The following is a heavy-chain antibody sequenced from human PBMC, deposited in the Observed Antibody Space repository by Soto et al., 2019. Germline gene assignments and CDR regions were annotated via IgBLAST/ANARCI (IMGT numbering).Heavy chain of an antibody. Sequence: SETLSLTCTVSGGSISSGGYYWSWIRQHPGKGLEWIGYIYYSGSTYYNPSLKSRVTISVDTSKNQFSLKLSSVTAADTAVYYCARGLRFLEWLLYKSSMDVWGQGTKVTVSS. D-gene: IGHD3-3*01. CDR3: ARGLRFLEWLLYKSSMDV. CDR1: GGSISSGGYY. V-gene: IGHV4-31*03. J-gene: IGHJ6*02. CDR2: IYYSGST.